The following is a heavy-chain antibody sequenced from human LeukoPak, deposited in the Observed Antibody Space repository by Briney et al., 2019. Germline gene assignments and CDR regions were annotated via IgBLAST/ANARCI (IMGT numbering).Heavy chain of an antibody. CDR2: IYHSGST. CDR3: TQGMDV. J-gene: IGHJ6*04. CDR1: GYSISSGYY. V-gene: IGHV4-38-2*01. Sequence: PSETLSLTCAVSGYSISSGYYWGWIRQPPGKGLEWIGSIYHSGSTYYNPSLKSRVAISVDTSKNQFFLKLSSVTAADTAVYYCTQGMDVWGKGTTVTVSS.